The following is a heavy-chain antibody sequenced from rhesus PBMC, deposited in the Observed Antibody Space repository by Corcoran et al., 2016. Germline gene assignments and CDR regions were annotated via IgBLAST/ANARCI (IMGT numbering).Heavy chain of an antibody. CDR3: ARDYGQYNSLDV. D-gene: IGHD4-29*01. J-gene: IGHJ5-2*02. CDR1: GGSISGYY. Sequence: QVQLQESGPGLVQPSETLSLTCAVPGGSISGYYWNWLGQPPGQGLEWSGYIGGSSGSTYYNPSLKSRVTISTDTSKNQVSRKLSSVTAADTAVYYCARDYGQYNSLDVWGRGVLVTVSS. V-gene: IGHV4-165*02. CDR2: IGGSSGST.